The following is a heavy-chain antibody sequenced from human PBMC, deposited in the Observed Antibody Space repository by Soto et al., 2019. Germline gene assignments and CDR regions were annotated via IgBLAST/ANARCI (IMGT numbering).Heavy chain of an antibody. D-gene: IGHD3-10*01. CDR1: GFTFDDYA. J-gene: IGHJ6*02. V-gene: IGHV3-9*01. Sequence: GGSLRLSCAASGFTFDDYAMHWVRQAPGKGLEWVSGISCNSGSIGYADSVKGRFTISRDNAKNSLYLQMNRPRAEDTALYYCAKDMATMVRGAYGMDVWGQGTTVTVSS. CDR3: AKDMATMVRGAYGMDV. CDR2: ISCNSGSI.